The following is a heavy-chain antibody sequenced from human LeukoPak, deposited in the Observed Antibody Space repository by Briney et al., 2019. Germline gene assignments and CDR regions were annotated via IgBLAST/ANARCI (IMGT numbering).Heavy chain of an antibody. CDR2: ISGSGGST. CDR1: GFTFSSYA. Sequence: GGSLRLSCAASGFTFSSYAMSWVRQAPGKGLEWVSAISGSGGSTYYADSVKGRFTISRDNSKNTLYLQMNSLRAEDTAVYYCAKDNSGYDWYYYYYMDVWGKGTTVTVSS. D-gene: IGHD5-12*01. V-gene: IGHV3-23*01. J-gene: IGHJ6*03. CDR3: AKDNSGYDWYYYYYMDV.